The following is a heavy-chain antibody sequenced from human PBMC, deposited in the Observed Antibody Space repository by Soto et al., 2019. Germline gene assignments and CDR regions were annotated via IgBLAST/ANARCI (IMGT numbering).Heavy chain of an antibody. CDR3: ARDLSPADCNLFYDVFDI. Sequence: EVQLVESGGDLVQPGGSLRLSWAASGFTFSTYGMTWVRQAPGRGLEWVANIRKDASGIHYADSVEGRFTISRDNAKTSLYLRLSSLRAADTAVYCCARDLSPADCNLFYDVFDIWVQGTVVTVSS. D-gene: IGHD2-2*01. V-gene: IGHV3-7*01. CDR2: IRKDASGI. CDR1: GFTFSTYG. J-gene: IGHJ3*02.